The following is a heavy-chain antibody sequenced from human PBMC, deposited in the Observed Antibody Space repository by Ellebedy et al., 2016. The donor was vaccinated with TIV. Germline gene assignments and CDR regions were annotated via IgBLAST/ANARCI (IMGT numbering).Heavy chain of an antibody. CDR3: AREGESWYFDL. CDR2: VSPSSGST. J-gene: IGHJ2*01. CDR1: GYTFASRD. Sequence: AASVKVSCKASGYTFASRDINWVRQAPGQGLEWMGWVSPSSGSTFYAQKFQGRVAMTRNTSMNTAYLELSRLRSEGTALYYCAREGESWYFDLWGRGTLVTVSS. V-gene: IGHV1-8*01. D-gene: IGHD3-16*01.